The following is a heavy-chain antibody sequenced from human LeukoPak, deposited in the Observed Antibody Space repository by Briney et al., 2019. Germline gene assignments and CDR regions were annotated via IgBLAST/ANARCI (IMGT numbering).Heavy chain of an antibody. D-gene: IGHD3-10*01. J-gene: IGHJ5*02. CDR3: ARGGFGVLKTNNWFDP. Sequence: GGSLRLSCAASGFTVSSNYMSWVRRAPGKGLERVSVIYSGGSTYYADSVKGRFTISRDNSKNTLYLQMNSLRAEDTAVYYCARGGFGVLKTNNWFDPWGQGTLVTVSS. CDR2: IYSGGST. V-gene: IGHV3-53*01. CDR1: GFTVSSNY.